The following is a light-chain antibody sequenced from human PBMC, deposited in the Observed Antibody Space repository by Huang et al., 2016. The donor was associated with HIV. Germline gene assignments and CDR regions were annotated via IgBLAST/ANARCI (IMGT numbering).Light chain of an antibody. J-gene: IGKJ2*01. CDR3: QQYYSTPT. V-gene: IGKV4-1*01. CDR2: WAS. CDR1: QSVLYSSNHKNY. Sequence: DIVMTQSPDSLAVSLGERATINCKSSQSVLYSSNHKNYLTWYQQKPGQPPKLLIYWASTRESGVPDRFSGSGSGTDFTLTISSLQAEDVAVYYCQQYYSTPTFGQGTKLEIK.